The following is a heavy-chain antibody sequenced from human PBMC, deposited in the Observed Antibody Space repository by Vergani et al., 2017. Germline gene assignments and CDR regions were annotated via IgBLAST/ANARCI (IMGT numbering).Heavy chain of an antibody. CDR2: TRNKANSYTT. J-gene: IGHJ6*02. CDR1: GFTFSDHY. Sequence: VQLVESGGGLVQPGGSLRLSCAASGFTFSDHYMDWVRQAPGKGLELVGRTRNKANSYTTEYAASVKGRFTISRDDSKNSLYLQMNSLKTEDTAVYYCAREGYSSGWYGTDYYGMDVWGQGTTVTVSS. V-gene: IGHV3-72*01. D-gene: IGHD6-19*01. CDR3: AREGYSSGWYGTDYYGMDV.